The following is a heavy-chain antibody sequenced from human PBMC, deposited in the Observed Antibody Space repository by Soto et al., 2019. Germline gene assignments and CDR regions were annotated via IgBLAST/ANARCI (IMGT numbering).Heavy chain of an antibody. CDR2: ISYDGSDK. V-gene: IGHV3-30*18. Sequence: QVQQVESGGGVVQPGRSLRLSCAASGFTFSYYAMHWVRQAPGKGLEWVAVISYDGSDKYYADSVKGRFTISRDNSRNTLNLQMNSLRADDTAVYYCAKGLGELSPESYDYWGQGTLITVSS. CDR3: AKGLGELSPESYDY. J-gene: IGHJ4*02. CDR1: GFTFSYYA. D-gene: IGHD3-16*02.